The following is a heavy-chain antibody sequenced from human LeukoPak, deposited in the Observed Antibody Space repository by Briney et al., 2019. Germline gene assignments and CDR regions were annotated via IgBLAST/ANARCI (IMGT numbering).Heavy chain of an antibody. V-gene: IGHV4-34*01. D-gene: IGHD5-12*01. CDR2: IYESGST. Sequence: PSETLSLTCAVYGESLNSYYWSWIRQPPGKGLEWIGEIYESGSTEYNPSLKSRVTISMVPSKQQFSLSLSSVTAADTAVYYCARGGGYSGYVRIAAAGNWFDPWGQGTLVTVSS. CDR3: ARGGGYSGYVRIAAAGNWFDP. CDR1: GESLNSYY. J-gene: IGHJ5*02.